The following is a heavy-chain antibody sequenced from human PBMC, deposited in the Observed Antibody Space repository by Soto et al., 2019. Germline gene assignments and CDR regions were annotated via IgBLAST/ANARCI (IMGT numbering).Heavy chain of an antibody. D-gene: IGHD6-19*01. Sequence: GVNWIRQPPGKALEWLALIYWDDDKQYSPSLKSRLTITKDTFKNQVVLTMTNMDPVDTATYYCAHGSGWLSDYWGQGTLVTVSS. CDR3: AHGSGWLSDY. CDR1: G. J-gene: IGHJ4*02. CDR2: IYWDDDK. V-gene: IGHV2-5*02.